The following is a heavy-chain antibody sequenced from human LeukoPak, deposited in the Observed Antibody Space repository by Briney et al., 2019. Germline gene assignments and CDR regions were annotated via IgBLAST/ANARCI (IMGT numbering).Heavy chain of an antibody. CDR2: IRFDGNSK. Sequence: PGGSLRLSCAASGFTFSSYGMHWVRQAPGKGLEWVAFIRFDGNSKYYGDSVKGRFTISRDNSKNTLYLQMNSLRAEDTAMYYCAKGVSVELRFLVDYWGQGTLVTVSS. D-gene: IGHD1-7*01. CDR1: GFTFSSYG. V-gene: IGHV3-30*02. J-gene: IGHJ4*02. CDR3: AKGVSVELRFLVDY.